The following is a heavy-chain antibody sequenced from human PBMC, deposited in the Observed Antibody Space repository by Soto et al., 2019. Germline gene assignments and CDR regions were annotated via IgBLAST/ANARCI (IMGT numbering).Heavy chain of an antibody. J-gene: IGHJ4*02. CDR1: ALTFNIYC. Sequence: SLTPAWAPSALTFNIYCMQCDRQAADKGLEWEAVISYDVRKQYNEGCVKGRSTKARNNSKNTPFLRINSLRADDTAVYYGAKHQAAGQGSLASGGKGTLATVSS. CDR3: AKHQAAGQGSLAS. CDR2: ISYDVRKQ. V-gene: IGHV3-30*18. D-gene: IGHD2-15*01.